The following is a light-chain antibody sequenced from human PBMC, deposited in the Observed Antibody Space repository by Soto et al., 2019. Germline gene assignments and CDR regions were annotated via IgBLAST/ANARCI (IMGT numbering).Light chain of an antibody. Sequence: QSVLTQSPSTSGTPGQRVTISCSGSSSNIGGNIVNWYQQIPGTAPKLLIYTNNQRPSGVPDRFSGSKSGTSASLAISELQSEDEADYYCAVWDDSLNGVLFGGGTKLTVL. CDR1: SSNIGGNI. J-gene: IGLJ2*01. CDR2: TNN. V-gene: IGLV1-44*01. CDR3: AVWDDSLNGVL.